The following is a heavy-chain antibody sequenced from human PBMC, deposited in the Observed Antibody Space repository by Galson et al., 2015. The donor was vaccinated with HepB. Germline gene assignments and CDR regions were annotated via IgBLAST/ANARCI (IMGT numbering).Heavy chain of an antibody. V-gene: IGHV3-30*18. D-gene: IGHD3-3*01. CDR2: ISYDGSNK. J-gene: IGHJ6*03. CDR1: GFTFSSYG. Sequence: SLRLSCAASGFTFSSYGMHWVRQAPGKGLEWVAVISYDGSNKYYADSVKGRFTISRDNSKNTLYLQMNSLRAEDTAVYYCAKDGRGDLYYDFWGPSYYYMDVWGKGTTVTVSS. CDR3: AKDGRGDLYYDFWGPSYYYMDV.